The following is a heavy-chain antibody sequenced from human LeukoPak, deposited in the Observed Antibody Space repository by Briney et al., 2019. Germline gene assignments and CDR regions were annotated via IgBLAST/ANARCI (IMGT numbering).Heavy chain of an antibody. Sequence: SETLSLTCTVSGGSISSGGYYWSWIRQHPGKGLEWIGYIYYSGSTYYNPSLKSRVTISVDTSKNQFSLKLSSVTAADTAVYYCANIVGATTDYWGQGTLVTVSS. D-gene: IGHD1-26*01. J-gene: IGHJ4*02. V-gene: IGHV4-31*03. CDR3: ANIVGATTDY. CDR2: IYYSGST. CDR1: GGSISSGGYY.